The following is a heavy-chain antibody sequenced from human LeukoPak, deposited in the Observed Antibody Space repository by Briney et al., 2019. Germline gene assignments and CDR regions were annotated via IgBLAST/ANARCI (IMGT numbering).Heavy chain of an antibody. Sequence: GGSLRLSCAASGFTFSSYSMSWVRQAPGKGLEWVATIKPDGRDTYYVDSVKGRFTISRDNAKNSLYLQMNSLRAEDTALYYCARVIVGTTGNYYYYYMDVWGKGTTVTVSS. V-gene: IGHV3-7*03. J-gene: IGHJ6*03. CDR3: ARVIVGTTGNYYYYYMDV. D-gene: IGHD1-26*01. CDR1: GFTFSSYS. CDR2: IKPDGRDT.